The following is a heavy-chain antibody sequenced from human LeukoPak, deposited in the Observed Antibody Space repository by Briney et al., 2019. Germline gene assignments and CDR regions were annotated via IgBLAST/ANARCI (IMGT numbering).Heavy chain of an antibody. Sequence: PGGSLRLSCAASGFTFSSYAMHWVRQAPGKGLEWVAVISYDGSNKYYADSVKGRFTISRDNSKNTPYLQMNSLRAEDTAVYYCAKDRGSIGGYFDYWGQGTLVTVSS. CDR2: ISYDGSNK. V-gene: IGHV3-30*04. J-gene: IGHJ4*02. D-gene: IGHD3-10*01. CDR1: GFTFSSYA. CDR3: AKDRGSIGGYFDY.